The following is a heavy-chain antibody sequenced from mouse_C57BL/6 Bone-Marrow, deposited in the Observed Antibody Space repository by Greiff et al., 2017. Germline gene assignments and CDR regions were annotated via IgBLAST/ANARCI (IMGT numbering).Heavy chain of an antibody. V-gene: IGHV1-15*01. Sequence: QVQLQQSGAELVRPGASVTLSCKASGYTFTDYEMHWVKQTPVHGLEWIGAIDPETGGTAYNQKFKGKAILTADKSSSTAYMELRSLTSEDSAVYYCTRYGGYYPDYWGQGTTPPVSS. J-gene: IGHJ2*01. CDR3: TRYGGYYPDY. CDR2: IDPETGGT. D-gene: IGHD1-1*01. CDR1: GYTFTDYE.